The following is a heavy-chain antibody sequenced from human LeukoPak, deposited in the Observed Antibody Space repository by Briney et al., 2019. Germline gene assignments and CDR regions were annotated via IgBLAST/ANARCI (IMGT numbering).Heavy chain of an antibody. V-gene: IGHV4-59*01. J-gene: IGHJ4*02. CDR1: GGSISSYY. D-gene: IGHD3-22*01. Sequence: SVTLSLTCTVSGGSISSYYWNWIRQPPGRTLEWIRYADYSENTKSNPFLKSRITISVHTSKNQFFLKLRSVTAADTGVYYCARAGGGYSFDYWGQGTPVSVSS. CDR2: ADYSENT. CDR3: ARAGGGYSFDY.